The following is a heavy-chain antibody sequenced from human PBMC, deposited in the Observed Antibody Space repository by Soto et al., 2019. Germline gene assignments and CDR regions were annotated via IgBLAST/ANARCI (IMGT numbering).Heavy chain of an antibody. J-gene: IGHJ5*02. CDR2: IIPIFGTA. D-gene: IGHD6-6*01. V-gene: IGHV1-69*13. Sequence: GASVKVPCKASGGTFSSYAISWVRQAPGQGLEWMGGIIPIFGTANYAQKFQGRVTITADESTSTAYMELSSLRSEDTAVYYCARERSPIAARRVWFDPWGQGTLVTVSS. CDR1: GGTFSSYA. CDR3: ARERSPIAARRVWFDP.